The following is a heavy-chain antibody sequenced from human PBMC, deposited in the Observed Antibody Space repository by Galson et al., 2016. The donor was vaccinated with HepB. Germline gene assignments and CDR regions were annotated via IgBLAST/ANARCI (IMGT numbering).Heavy chain of an antibody. CDR1: GITFRSYT. CDR2: ISGGSSYI. J-gene: IGHJ4*02. Sequence: SLRLSCAVSGITFRSYTMNWVRQAPGKGLAWVSSISGGSSYIYYADSVKGRFTISRDHAKNSLYLQMNSLRAEDTAMYYCARRSSPSSGWHYYFDYWGQGTLVTVSS. V-gene: IGHV3-21*04. CDR3: ARRSSPSSGWHYYFDY. D-gene: IGHD6-19*01.